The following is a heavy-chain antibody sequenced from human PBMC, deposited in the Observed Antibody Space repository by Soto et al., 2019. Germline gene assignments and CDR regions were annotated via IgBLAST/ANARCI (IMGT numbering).Heavy chain of an antibody. CDR3: ARHVSGGYYYGMDV. D-gene: IGHD2-15*01. Sequence: TSETLSLTCTVSGGSISSSSYYWGWIRQPPGKGLEWIGSIYYSGSTYYNPSLKSRVTISVDTSKNQFSLKLSSVTAADTAVYYCARHVSGGYYYGMDVWGQGTTVTVSS. CDR1: GGSISSSSYY. V-gene: IGHV4-39*01. CDR2: IYYSGST. J-gene: IGHJ6*02.